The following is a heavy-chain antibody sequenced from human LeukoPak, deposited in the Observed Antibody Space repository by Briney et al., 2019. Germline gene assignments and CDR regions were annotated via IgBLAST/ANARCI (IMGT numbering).Heavy chain of an antibody. V-gene: IGHV3-21*01. CDR3: ARDLASCAGDCYSDGFDY. J-gene: IGHJ4*02. D-gene: IGHD2-21*02. CDR2: ISSSSSYI. CDR1: GFTFSSYS. Sequence: GGSLRLSCAASGFTFSSYSMNWVRQAPGKGLEWVSSISSSSSYIYYADSVKGRFTISRDNAKNSLYLQMNSLGAEDTAVYYCARDLASCAGDCYSDGFDYWGQGALVTVSS.